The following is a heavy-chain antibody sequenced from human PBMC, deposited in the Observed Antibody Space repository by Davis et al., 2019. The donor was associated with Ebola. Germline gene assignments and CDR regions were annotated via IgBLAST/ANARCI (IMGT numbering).Heavy chain of an antibody. CDR1: GYIFTDYL. CDR2: INPNSGVT. J-gene: IGHJ4*02. D-gene: IGHD2-15*01. Sequence: ASVKVSCKASGYIFTDYLLHWVRRAPGQGLEWMGWINPNSGVTTYAQSFQGRITMTRDRSINTAYMELKNLASDDTATYFCASGDTHEFWGRGTLITVSS. V-gene: IGHV1-2*02. CDR3: ASGDTHEF.